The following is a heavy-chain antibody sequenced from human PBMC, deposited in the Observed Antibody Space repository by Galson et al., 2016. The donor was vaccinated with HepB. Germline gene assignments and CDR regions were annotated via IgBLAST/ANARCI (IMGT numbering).Heavy chain of an antibody. Sequence: SLRLSCAASGFTFRSCAMSWVRQAPGKGLEWVSGCSGSGVDTLYADSVKGRFTISRDNSKNTLYLQMNSLRVEDTAVYYCAKDRYTVTTFFDFWGQGTLVTVSS. D-gene: IGHD4-17*01. CDR2: CSGSGVDT. CDR3: AKDRYTVTTFFDF. V-gene: IGHV3-23*01. CDR1: GFTFRSCA. J-gene: IGHJ4*02.